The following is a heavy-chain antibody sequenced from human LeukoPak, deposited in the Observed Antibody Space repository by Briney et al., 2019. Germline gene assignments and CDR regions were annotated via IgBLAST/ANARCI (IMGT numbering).Heavy chain of an antibody. Sequence: GGSLRLSCAASGFTFSSYAMSWVRQAPGKGLEWVSTINGSGDRKYYTDSVKGRFTMSRVSSENTLYLQMNSLRADGTAVYYCAKDPYSSPYYGPGYLGQGTLVTVSS. J-gene: IGHJ4*02. CDR1: GFTFSSYA. CDR2: INGSGDRK. CDR3: AKDPYSSPYYGPGY. V-gene: IGHV3-23*01. D-gene: IGHD6-19*01.